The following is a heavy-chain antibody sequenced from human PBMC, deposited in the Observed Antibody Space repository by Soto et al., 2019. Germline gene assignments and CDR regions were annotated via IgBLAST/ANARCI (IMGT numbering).Heavy chain of an antibody. CDR1: GFTFSSYW. J-gene: IGHJ3*02. D-gene: IGHD2-15*01. CDR3: ARDSDCSGGSCYYAHGAFDI. CDR2: IKQDGREK. V-gene: IGHV3-7*01. Sequence: PGGSLRLSCAASGFTFSSYWMSWVRQAPGKGLEWVANIKQDGREKYYVDSVRGRFTISRDNAKNSLYLQINSLRAEDTAVYYCARDSDCSGGSCYYAHGAFDIWGQGTMVTVSS.